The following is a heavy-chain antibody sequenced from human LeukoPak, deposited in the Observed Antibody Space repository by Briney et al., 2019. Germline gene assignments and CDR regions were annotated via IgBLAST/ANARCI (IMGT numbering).Heavy chain of an antibody. CDR2: INPSGGST. CDR1: GYTFTSYY. CDR3: AKSIAAAGTYYYYYYGMDV. J-gene: IGHJ6*02. Sequence: ASVKVSCKASGYTFTSYYMHWVRQAPGQGLEWMGIINPSGGSTSYAQKFQGRVTMTRDTSTSTVYMELSSLRSEDTAVYYCAKSIAAAGTYYYYYYGMDVWGQGTTVTVSS. D-gene: IGHD6-13*01. V-gene: IGHV1-46*01.